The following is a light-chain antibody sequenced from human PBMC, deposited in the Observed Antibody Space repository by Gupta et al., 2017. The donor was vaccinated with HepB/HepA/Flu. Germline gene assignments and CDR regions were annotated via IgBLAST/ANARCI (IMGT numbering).Light chain of an antibody. V-gene: IGLV5-45*02. CDR1: SGINVGAYR. CDR3: MIWHSNAWV. CDR2: YKSDSDK. J-gene: IGLJ3*02. Sequence: QAVLTQPSSLSASPGASASLTCTLRSGINVGAYRIYWYQQKPGSPPQYRLRYKSDSDKHQASGVPSRFSGSKDDSANAGILLISGLQSEDEADYHCMIWHSNAWVFGGGTKLTVL.